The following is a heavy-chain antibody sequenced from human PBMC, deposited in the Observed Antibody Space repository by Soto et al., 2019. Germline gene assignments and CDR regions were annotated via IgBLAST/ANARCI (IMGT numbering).Heavy chain of an antibody. D-gene: IGHD3-10*01. CDR2: IIPIFGTA. CDR1: GGTFSSYA. Sequence: QVQLVQSGAEVKKPGSSVKVSCKASGGTFSSYAISWVRQAPGQGLEWIGGIIPIFGTANYAQKFQGRVTITADKSTSTAYMELSSLRSEDTAVYYCARDLRFVGTNYYYYYGMDVWGQGTTVTVSS. CDR3: ARDLRFVGTNYYYYYGMDV. V-gene: IGHV1-69*06. J-gene: IGHJ6*02.